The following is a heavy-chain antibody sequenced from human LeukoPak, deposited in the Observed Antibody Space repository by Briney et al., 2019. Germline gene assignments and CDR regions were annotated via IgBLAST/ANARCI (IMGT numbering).Heavy chain of an antibody. CDR1: GFTFSSYS. Sequence: PGGSLRLSCAASGFTFSSYSMNWVRQAPGKGLEWVSSISSSSNFVYYADSVKGRFTISRDNAKNSLYLQMNSLRAEDTAMYYCARAISDYDASDIWGQGTMVTVSS. V-gene: IGHV3-21*01. D-gene: IGHD4-17*01. J-gene: IGHJ3*02. CDR3: ARAISDYDASDI. CDR2: ISSSSNFV.